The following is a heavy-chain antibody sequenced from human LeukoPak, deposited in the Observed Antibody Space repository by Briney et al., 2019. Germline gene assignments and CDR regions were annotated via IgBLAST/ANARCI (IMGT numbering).Heavy chain of an antibody. CDR2: IYPGDSDT. CDR3: ASTIFGVVIPNDAFDI. J-gene: IGHJ3*02. Sequence: GESLKISCKGSGYSFTSYWIGWVRQMPGKGLEWMGIIYPGDSDTRYSPSFQGQVTISADKSISTAYLQWSSLKASDTAMYYCASTIFGVVIPNDAFDIWGQGTMVTVSS. V-gene: IGHV5-51*01. CDR1: GYSFTSYW. D-gene: IGHD3-3*01.